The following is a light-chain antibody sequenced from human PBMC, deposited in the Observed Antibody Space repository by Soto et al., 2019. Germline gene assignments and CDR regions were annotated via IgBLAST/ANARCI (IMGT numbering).Light chain of an antibody. V-gene: IGKV1-39*01. Sequence: DIQMTQSPSSLSASIGDRVTITCRAGQSISNYLNWYQQKPGTALKLLIYAASSLQSGVPSRFSGSGSGTDFTLTISSLQPEDFATYYCQLSYSTPRTFGQGTKLEIK. J-gene: IGKJ2*01. CDR3: QLSYSTPRT. CDR2: AAS. CDR1: QSISNY.